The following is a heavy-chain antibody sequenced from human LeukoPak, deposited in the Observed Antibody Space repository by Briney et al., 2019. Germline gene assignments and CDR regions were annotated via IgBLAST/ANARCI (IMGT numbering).Heavy chain of an antibody. D-gene: IGHD3-10*01. V-gene: IGHV4-30-4*01. CDR1: GGSISSGDYY. J-gene: IGHJ6*04. CDR3: ARSGSMARGVIPDGMDV. CDR2: IYYSGST. Sequence: SQTLSLTCTVSGGSISSGDYYWSWIRQPPGKGLEWIGYIYYSGSTYYNPSLKSRVTISVDTSKNQFSLKLSSVTAADTAVYYCARSGSMARGVIPDGMDVWGKGTTVTVSS.